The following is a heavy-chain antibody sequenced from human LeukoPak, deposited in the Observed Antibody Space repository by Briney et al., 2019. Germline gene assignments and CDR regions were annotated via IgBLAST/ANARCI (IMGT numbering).Heavy chain of an antibody. V-gene: IGHV3-48*03. J-gene: IGHJ4*02. CDR2: ISSSGSTI. CDR3: ARDSFRGSYSDY. D-gene: IGHD1-26*01. Sequence: PGGSLRLSCAASGFPLSSYAMSWVRQAPGKGLEWVSYISSSGSTIYYADSVKGRFTISRDNAKNSLYLQMNSLRAGDTAVYYCARDSFRGSYSDYWGQGTLVTVSS. CDR1: GFPLSSYA.